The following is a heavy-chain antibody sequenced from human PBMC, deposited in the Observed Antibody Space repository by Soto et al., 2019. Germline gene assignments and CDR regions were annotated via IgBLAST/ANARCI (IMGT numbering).Heavy chain of an antibody. CDR2: IFYTGGT. CDR3: ARLTFYDFWRGDSLRDY. V-gene: IGHV4-61*01. D-gene: IGHD3-3*01. J-gene: IGHJ4*02. Sequence: PSETLSLTCTVSGGPVSGGSYYWTWIRQPPGKGLEWIGYIFYTGGTNYKPSLKSRVSMSVDTSRNQISLKLRSVTAADTAVYYCARLTFYDFWRGDSLRDYWGQGTLVTVSS. CDR1: GGPVSGGSYY.